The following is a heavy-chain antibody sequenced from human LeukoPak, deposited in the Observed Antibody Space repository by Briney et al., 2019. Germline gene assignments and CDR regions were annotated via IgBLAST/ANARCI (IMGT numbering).Heavy chain of an antibody. CDR1: GFTFSSYA. CDR3: ARGGAYCGGDCYYDY. CDR2: ISSNGGST. D-gene: IGHD2-21*02. J-gene: IGHJ4*02. Sequence: PGGSLRLSCAASGFTFSSYAMHWVRQAPGKGLEYVSAISSNGGSTYYANSVKGRFTISRDNSKNTLYLQMGSLRAEDMAVFYCARGGAYCGGDCYYDYWGQGTQVTVSS. V-gene: IGHV3-64*01.